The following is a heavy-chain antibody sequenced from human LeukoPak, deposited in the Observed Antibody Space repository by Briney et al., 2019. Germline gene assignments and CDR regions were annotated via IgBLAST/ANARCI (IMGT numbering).Heavy chain of an antibody. CDR3: VKDAIPRDGKWELDY. Sequence: GGSLRLSCEASGFTFSPHAMSWVRLAPGKGLEWVSGSVGANGRTYYADSVKGRFTISRDNSKNTLYLQMNGLRVEGTAVYYCVKDAIPRDGKWELDYWGQGTLVTVSS. D-gene: IGHD1-26*01. J-gene: IGHJ4*02. CDR1: GFTFSPHA. CDR2: SVGANGRT. V-gene: IGHV3-23*01.